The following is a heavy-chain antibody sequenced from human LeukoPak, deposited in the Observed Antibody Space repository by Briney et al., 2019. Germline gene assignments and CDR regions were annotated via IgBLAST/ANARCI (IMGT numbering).Heavy chain of an antibody. CDR3: ARDVDWCFDL. CDR1: GFSFSTYY. V-gene: IGHV3-48*03. CDR2: ISSTGNTI. J-gene: IGHJ2*01. Sequence: GGSLRLSCAASGFSFSTYYMTWVRQAPGKGLEWVPYISSTGNTIYYADSVKGRFTISRDSARNSLYLQMNSLRAEDTAVYYCARDVDWCFDLWGRGTLVTVSS.